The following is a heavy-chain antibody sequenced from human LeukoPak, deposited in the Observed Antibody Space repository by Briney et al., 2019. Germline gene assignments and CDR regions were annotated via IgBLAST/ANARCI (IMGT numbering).Heavy chain of an antibody. J-gene: IGHJ3*02. CDR1: GGSISRGGYY. CDR2: IYYSGST. Sequence: SQTLSLTCTVSGGSISRGGYYWSWIRQHPGKGLEWTGYIYYSGSTYYNPSLKSRVTISVDTSKNQFSLKLSSVTAADTAVYYCARESDYGDAFDIWAKGQWSPSLQ. CDR3: ARESDYGDAFDI. D-gene: IGHD4-17*01. V-gene: IGHV4-31*03.